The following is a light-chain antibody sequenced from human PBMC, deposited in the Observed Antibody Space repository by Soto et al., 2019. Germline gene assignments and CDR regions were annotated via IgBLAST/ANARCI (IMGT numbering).Light chain of an antibody. J-gene: IGKJ2*01. CDR2: GAS. Sequence: EIVLTQSPGTLSLSPGERATLSCRASQSVSSGYLAWYQHKPGQAPRLLIYGASTRATGIPDRFRGSGSGTDFTLTISRLEPEDFAVYFCQQYNTSPFTFGQGTKLEIK. CDR3: QQYNTSPFT. V-gene: IGKV3-20*01. CDR1: QSVSSGY.